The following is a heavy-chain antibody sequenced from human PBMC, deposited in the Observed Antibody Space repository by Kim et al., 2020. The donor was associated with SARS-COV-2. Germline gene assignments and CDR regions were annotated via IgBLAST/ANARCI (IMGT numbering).Heavy chain of an antibody. Sequence: GGSLRLSCTASGFTFSSDDMSWVRQAPGKGLEWLSGISSSGGSICYADSVKGRFTISRDNSKNSLYMQINSLRAEDTAVYYCARGGYSGFGGYM. CDR1: GFTFSSDD. J-gene: IGHJ6*03. CDR2: ISSSGGSI. V-gene: IGHV3-23*01. D-gene: IGHD6-13*01. CDR3: ARGGYSGFGGYM.